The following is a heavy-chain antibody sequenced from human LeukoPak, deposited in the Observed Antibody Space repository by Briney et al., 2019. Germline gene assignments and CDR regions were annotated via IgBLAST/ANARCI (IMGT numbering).Heavy chain of an antibody. J-gene: IGHJ6*02. D-gene: IGHD3-3*01. CDR2: IYTSGST. CDR1: GGSISSYY. V-gene: IGHV4-4*07. CDR3: ARESFLIFGVVSYGMDV. Sequence: SETLSLTCTVSGGSISSYYWSWIRQPAGKGLEWIGRIYTSGSTNYNPSLKSRVTMSVDTSKNQFSLKLSSVTAADTAVYYCARESFLIFGVVSYGMDVWGQGTTVTVSS.